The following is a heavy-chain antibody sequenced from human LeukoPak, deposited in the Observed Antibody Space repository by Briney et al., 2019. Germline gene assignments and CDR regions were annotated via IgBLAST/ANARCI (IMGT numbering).Heavy chain of an antibody. D-gene: IGHD3-22*01. CDR2: ISGDGTIT. CDR3: AKDKLRSTNYYDSSGYILDY. J-gene: IGHJ4*02. CDR1: GFTFDDYA. V-gene: IGHV3-43*02. Sequence: GGSLRLSCAASGFTFDDYAMHWVRRAPGKGLEWVSLISGDGTITYYADSMKGRFTVSRDNSKNSLYLQVNSLRTEDTALYYCAKDKLRSTNYYDSSGYILDYWGQGTLVTVSS.